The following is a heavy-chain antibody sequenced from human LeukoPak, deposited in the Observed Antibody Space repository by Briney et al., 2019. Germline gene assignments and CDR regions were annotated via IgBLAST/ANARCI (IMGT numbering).Heavy chain of an antibody. Sequence: GGSLRLSCAASGFTFSNYAMSWVRQAPGKGLEWVSAISGSGGTTYYADSVRGRFSISRDNSDNTLFLQMNSLRAEDTAVYYCAREADYSGYDFGGQGTLVTVSS. CDR2: ISGSGGTT. V-gene: IGHV3-23*01. CDR3: AREADYSGYDF. CDR1: GFTFSNYA. J-gene: IGHJ4*02. D-gene: IGHD5-12*01.